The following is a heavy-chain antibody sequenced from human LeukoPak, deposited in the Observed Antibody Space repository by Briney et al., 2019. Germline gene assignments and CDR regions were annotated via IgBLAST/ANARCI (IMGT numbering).Heavy chain of an antibody. CDR2: IYYSGST. V-gene: IGHV4-39*01. D-gene: IGHD5-18*01. Sequence: SQTLSLTHTVSIGFIRISSYYWGWIRQPPGKGLERIGSIYYSGSTYYNPSLKSRVSISKDASKNQFSLKVSSVTAADTAVYYCARIRKVDTSIDYWGQGTLVTVSS. CDR1: IGFIRISSYY. CDR3: ARIRKVDTSIDY. J-gene: IGHJ4*02.